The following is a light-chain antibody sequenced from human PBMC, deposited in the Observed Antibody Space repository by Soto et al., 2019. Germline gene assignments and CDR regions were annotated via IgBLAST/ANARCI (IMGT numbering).Light chain of an antibody. Sequence: QSALTMPPYAYGFAVHSVPIFSTETSSDVGGYNFVAWYQQHPGKAPKLMISEISKRPSGVPDRFSGSKSGNTASLTVSGLQAEDEADYYCSSYAGSNIFVFGTGTKVTVL. V-gene: IGLV2-8*01. J-gene: IGLJ1*01. CDR2: EIS. CDR1: SSDVGGYNF. CDR3: SSYAGSNIFV.